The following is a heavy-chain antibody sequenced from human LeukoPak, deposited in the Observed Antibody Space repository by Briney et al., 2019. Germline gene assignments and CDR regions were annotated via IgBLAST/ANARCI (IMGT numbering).Heavy chain of an antibody. CDR1: GYIFTSYW. V-gene: IGHV5-51*01. CDR3: ARQNDILTGYSDY. D-gene: IGHD3-9*01. CDR2: IYPGDSDT. Sequence: GESLQISCKGSGYIFTSYWIGGGRQLPGKGLEWMGIIYPGDSDTRDSPSFQGQVTISADKSISTAYLQWSSLKASDTAMYYCARQNDILTGYSDYWGQGTLVTVSS. J-gene: IGHJ4*02.